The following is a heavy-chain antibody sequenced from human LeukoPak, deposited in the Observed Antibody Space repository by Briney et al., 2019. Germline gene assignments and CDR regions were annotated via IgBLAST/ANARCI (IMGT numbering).Heavy chain of an antibody. V-gene: IGHV1-69*05. CDR2: IIPIFGTA. Sequence: SVKVSCKASGGTFSSYAISWVRQAPGQGLEWIGRIIPIFGTANYAQKFQGRVTITTDESTSTAYMELSSLRSEDTAVYYCARGGAIGGYYMDVWGKGTTVTVSS. J-gene: IGHJ6*03. D-gene: IGHD2-2*02. CDR1: GGTFSSYA. CDR3: ARGGAIGGYYMDV.